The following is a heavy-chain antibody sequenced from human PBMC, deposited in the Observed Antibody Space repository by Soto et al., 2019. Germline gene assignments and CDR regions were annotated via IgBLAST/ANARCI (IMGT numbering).Heavy chain of an antibody. D-gene: IGHD5-18*01. J-gene: IGHJ6*02. CDR2: ISISSSHI. CDR1: GFTISSYS. CDR3: ASAIQPTYYFYYGMDV. Sequence: DVPLVESGGGLVKPGGSLRLSCEASGFTISSYSMNWVRQAPGKGLEWVASISISSSHIYYADSVKGRFTISRDDAENSLYLQINSLRAEDTAVYYCASAIQPTYYFYYGMDVWGQGTTVTVSS. V-gene: IGHV3-21*01.